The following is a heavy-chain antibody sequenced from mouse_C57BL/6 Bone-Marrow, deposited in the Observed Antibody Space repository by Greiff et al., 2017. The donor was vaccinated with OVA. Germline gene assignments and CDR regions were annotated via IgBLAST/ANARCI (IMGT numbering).Heavy chain of an antibody. CDR2: IHPNCGST. V-gene: IGHV1-64*01. J-gene: IGHJ2*01. D-gene: IGHD2-12*01. CDR3: ATLRRGFDY. Sequence: VKLQQPGAELVQPGASVKLSCKASGYTFTRYWMHWVKQRPGQGLEWIGMIHPNCGSTNYNEKFKSKATLTVDKSSRTAYMQLSSLTSEDSAVYYCATLRRGFDYWGQGTTLTVSS. CDR1: GYTFTRYW.